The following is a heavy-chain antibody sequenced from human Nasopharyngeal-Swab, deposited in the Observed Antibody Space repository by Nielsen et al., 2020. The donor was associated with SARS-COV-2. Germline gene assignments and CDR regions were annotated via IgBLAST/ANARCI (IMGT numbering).Heavy chain of an antibody. Sequence: GESLTISCKASGYNFASYWIGWVRQMPGRGLEWMGIIYPGDSDTRYSPSFQGQVTISVDKSINTAFLHSSSLKASDIATYYCARSGTYYGMDVWGQGTTVIVSS. CDR2: IYPGDSDT. CDR3: ARSGTYYGMDV. J-gene: IGHJ6*02. D-gene: IGHD1-26*01. V-gene: IGHV5-51*01. CDR1: GYNFASYW.